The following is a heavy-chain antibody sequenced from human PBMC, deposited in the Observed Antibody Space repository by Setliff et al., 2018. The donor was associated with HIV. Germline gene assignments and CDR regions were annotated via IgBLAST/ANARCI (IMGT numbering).Heavy chain of an antibody. Sequence: SVKVSCKASGGTFSSYAISWVRQAPGQGLEWMGGIIPIFGAANYAQKFQGRVTITADESTSTAYMELSSLRSEDTAVYYCARVLLRTNPLYGVASNWFDPWGQGTLVTVSS. V-gene: IGHV1-69*13. CDR2: IIPIFGAA. CDR1: GGTFSSYA. J-gene: IGHJ5*02. D-gene: IGHD2-8*01. CDR3: ARVLLRTNPLYGVASNWFDP.